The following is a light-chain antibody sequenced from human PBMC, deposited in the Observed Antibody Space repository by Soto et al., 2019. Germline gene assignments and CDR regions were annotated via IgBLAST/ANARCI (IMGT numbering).Light chain of an antibody. V-gene: IGLV1-40*01. CDR3: LSFDSSLSVV. Sequence: QPVLTQPPSVSVAPGQRVTISCTGSSSNIGAGYEVHWYQQLPGRAPKLLIYGNTNRPSGVPDRFSGSKSGTSASLAITGLQAEDEADYYCLSFDSSLSVVFGGGTKITVL. CDR1: SSNIGAGYE. CDR2: GNT. J-gene: IGLJ2*01.